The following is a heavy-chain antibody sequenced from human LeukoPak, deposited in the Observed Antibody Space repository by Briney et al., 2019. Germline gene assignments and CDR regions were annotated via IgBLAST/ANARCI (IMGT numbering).Heavy chain of an antibody. Sequence: GGSLRLSCAASGFTFSSYGMHWVRQAPGKGLEWVAFIRYDGSNKYYADSVKGRFTISRDNSKNTLYLQMNSLRAEDTAVYYCARGEQWPSRWGYYYYYMDVWGKGTTVTISS. CDR3: ARGEQWPSRWGYYYYYMDV. V-gene: IGHV3-30*02. CDR2: IRYDGSNK. CDR1: GFTFSSYG. J-gene: IGHJ6*03. D-gene: IGHD6-19*01.